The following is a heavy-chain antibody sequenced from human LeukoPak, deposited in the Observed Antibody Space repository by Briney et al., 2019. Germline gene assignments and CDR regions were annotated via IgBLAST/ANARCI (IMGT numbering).Heavy chain of an antibody. Sequence: VASVKVSCKASGYTFTGYYMHWVRQAPGQGLEWMGWINPNSGGTNYAQKFQGRVTMTRDTSISTAYMELSRLRSDDTAVYYCAVTTVVTPWYYYMDVWGKGTTVTVSS. CDR2: INPNSGGT. D-gene: IGHD4-23*01. CDR3: AVTTVVTPWYYYMDV. CDR1: GYTFTGYY. J-gene: IGHJ6*03. V-gene: IGHV1-2*02.